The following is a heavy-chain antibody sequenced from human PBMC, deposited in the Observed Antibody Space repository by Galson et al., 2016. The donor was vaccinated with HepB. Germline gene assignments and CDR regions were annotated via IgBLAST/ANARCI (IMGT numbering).Heavy chain of an antibody. CDR2: ISYSGST. CDR1: SGSVSSGGYY. Sequence: ETLSLTCTVSSGSVSSGGYYWSWIRQPPGKGLEWIGYISYSGSTNYNPSLKSRVTISLDTSKNQFSLKLNSVIAADTAVYYCARDRMRKLQKDHYYGMDVWGQGTTVTVSS. J-gene: IGHJ6*02. CDR3: ARDRMRKLQKDHYYGMDV. V-gene: IGHV4-61*08. D-gene: IGHD4-11*01.